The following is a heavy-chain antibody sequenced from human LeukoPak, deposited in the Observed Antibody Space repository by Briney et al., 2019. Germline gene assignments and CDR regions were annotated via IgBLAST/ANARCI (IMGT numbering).Heavy chain of an antibody. Sequence: ASVKVSCKASGGTFSSYAISRVRQAPGQGLEWMGRIIPIFGTANYAQKFQGRVTITTDESPSTAYMELSSLRVEDTAVYYCARDRHIGATIVGGGEFDYWGQGTLVTVSS. D-gene: IGHD5-12*01. J-gene: IGHJ4*02. CDR1: GGTFSSYA. CDR2: IIPIFGTA. CDR3: ARDRHIGATIVGGGEFDY. V-gene: IGHV1-69*05.